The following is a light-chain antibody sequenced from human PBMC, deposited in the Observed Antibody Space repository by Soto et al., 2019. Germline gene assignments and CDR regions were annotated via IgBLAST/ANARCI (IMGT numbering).Light chain of an antibody. Sequence: VLTQSPGTLSLSPGERATLFCRASQSVSTYFAWYQQKPGQPPRLLIHDASSRATGIPDRFSGSGSGTDFTLTISRLEPEDFAVYYCQQYNYSPGSFGQGTKVEI. CDR1: QSVSTY. CDR3: QQYNYSPGS. CDR2: DAS. V-gene: IGKV3-20*01. J-gene: IGKJ1*01.